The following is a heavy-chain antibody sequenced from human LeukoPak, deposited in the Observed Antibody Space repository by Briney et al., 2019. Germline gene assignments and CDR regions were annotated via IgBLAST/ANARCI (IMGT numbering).Heavy chain of an antibody. D-gene: IGHD7-27*01. CDR3: AKDKISGDGKWCFDV. Sequence: GGSLRLSCAASGFTFSKFAMSWVRQAPGKGLEWVSGIFGSGRSTYYGDSVRGRFSISRDNSKNTVSLQMNTLRTDDTAVYYCAKDKISGDGKWCFDVWGRGTLVTVSS. CDR1: GFTFSKFA. CDR2: IFGSGRST. V-gene: IGHV3-23*01. J-gene: IGHJ2*01.